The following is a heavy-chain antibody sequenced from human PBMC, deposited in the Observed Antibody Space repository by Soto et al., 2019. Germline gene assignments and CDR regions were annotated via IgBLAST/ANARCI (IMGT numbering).Heavy chain of an antibody. V-gene: IGHV3-30*03. CDR1: GFTFSSYG. CDR2: ISYDGSNK. J-gene: IGHJ4*02. D-gene: IGHD3-22*01. CDR3: ASLPGPYDSSGEEDY. Sequence: PGGSLRLSCAASGFTFSSYGMHWVRQAPGKGLEWVAVISYDGSNKYYADSVKGRFTISRDNSKNTLYLQMNSLRAEDTAVYYCASLPGPYDSSGEEDYWGQGTLVTVSS.